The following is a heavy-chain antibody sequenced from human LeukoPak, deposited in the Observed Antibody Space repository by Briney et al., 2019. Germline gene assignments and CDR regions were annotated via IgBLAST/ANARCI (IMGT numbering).Heavy chain of an antibody. CDR3: AKDRGYSHYFDY. J-gene: IGHJ4*02. V-gene: IGHV3-23*01. CDR1: GFTFSSYA. CDR2: ISGSGGST. D-gene: IGHD2-21*01. Sequence: PGESLTLSCAASGFTFSSYAMSWVRQAPGKGLEWVSAISGSGGSTYYADSVKGRFTISRDNSKNTLYLQMNSLRAEDTAVYYCAKDRGYSHYFDYWGQGTLVTVSS.